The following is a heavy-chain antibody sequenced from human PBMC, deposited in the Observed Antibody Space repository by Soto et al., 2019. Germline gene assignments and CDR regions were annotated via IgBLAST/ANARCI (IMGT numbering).Heavy chain of an antibody. CDR1: GFTFSSYS. CDR3: ARTMSITIFGVVIRYFDL. J-gene: IGHJ2*01. CDR2: ISSSSSYI. D-gene: IGHD3-3*01. Sequence: GSLRLSCAASGFTFSSYSMNWVRQAPGKGLEWASSISSSSSYIYYADSVKGRFTISRDNAKNSLYLQMNSLRAEDTAVYYCARTMSITIFGVVIRYFDLWGRGTLVTVSS. V-gene: IGHV3-21*01.